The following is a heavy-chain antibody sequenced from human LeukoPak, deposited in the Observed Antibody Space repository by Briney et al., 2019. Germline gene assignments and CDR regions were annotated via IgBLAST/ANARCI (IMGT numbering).Heavy chain of an antibody. CDR3: ATQKQWLVYYFDY. J-gene: IGHJ4*02. CDR1: GGSISSSSYY. CDR2: IYYSGST. D-gene: IGHD6-19*01. V-gene: IGHV4-39*01. Sequence: PSETLSLTCIVSGGSISSSSYYWGWIRQPPGKGLEWIGSIYYSGSTYYNPSLKSRVTISVDTSKNQFSLKLSSVTAADTAVYYCATQKQWLVYYFDYWGQGTLVTVSS.